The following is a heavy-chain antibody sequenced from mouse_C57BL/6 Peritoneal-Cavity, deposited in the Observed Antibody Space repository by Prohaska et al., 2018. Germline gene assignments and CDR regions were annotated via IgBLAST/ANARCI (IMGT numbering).Heavy chain of an antibody. J-gene: IGHJ3*01. V-gene: IGHV1-64*01. CDR1: GYTFTSYW. D-gene: IGHD2-3*01. CDR3: APDGYYPFAY. Sequence: AELVKPGASVKLSCKASGYTFTSYWMHWVKQRPGQGLEWIGMIHPNSGSTNYDEKLKSKATLTVDKSSSTTYMQRSSLTSEDSAVYYCAPDGYYPFAYWGQGTLVTVSA. CDR2: IHPNSGST.